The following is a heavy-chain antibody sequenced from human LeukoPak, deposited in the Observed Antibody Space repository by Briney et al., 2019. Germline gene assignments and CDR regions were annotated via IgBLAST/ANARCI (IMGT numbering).Heavy chain of an antibody. D-gene: IGHD2-21*02. CDR1: GGSISSSNW. CDR2: IYYSGST. Sequence: SGTLSLTCAVSGGSISSSNWWSWVRQPPGKGLEWIGYIYYSGSTYYNPSLKSRVTISVDTSKNQFSLKLSSVTAADTAVYYCARLEYCGGDCYPGWFDPWGQGTLVTVSS. J-gene: IGHJ5*02. CDR3: ARLEYCGGDCYPGWFDP. V-gene: IGHV4-4*02.